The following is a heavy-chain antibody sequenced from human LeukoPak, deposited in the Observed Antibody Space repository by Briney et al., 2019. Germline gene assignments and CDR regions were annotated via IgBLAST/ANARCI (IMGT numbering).Heavy chain of an antibody. CDR1: GGSFSGYY. D-gene: IGHD1-26*01. J-gene: IGHJ3*02. Sequence: SETLSLTCAVYGGSFSGYYWSWIRQPPGKGLEWIGEINHSGSTNYNPSLKSRVTISVDTSKNQFSLKLSSVTAADTAVYYCARDVVGATGNAFDIWGQGTMVTVSS. V-gene: IGHV4-34*01. CDR3: ARDVVGATGNAFDI. CDR2: INHSGST.